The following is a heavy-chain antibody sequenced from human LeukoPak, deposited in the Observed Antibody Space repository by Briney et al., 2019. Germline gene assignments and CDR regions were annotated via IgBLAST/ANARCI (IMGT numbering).Heavy chain of an antibody. CDR2: INPNSGGT. J-gene: IGHJ5*02. V-gene: IGHV1-2*02. CDR3: ARDLMVRVYNWFDP. CDR1: GYTFTRYY. D-gene: IGHD3-10*01. Sequence: ASVKVSCKASGYTFTRYYMHWVRQAPGQGLEWMGWINPNSGGTNYAQKFQGRVTMTRDTSISTAYMELGRLRSDDTAVYYCARDLMVRVYNWFDPWGQGTLVTVSS.